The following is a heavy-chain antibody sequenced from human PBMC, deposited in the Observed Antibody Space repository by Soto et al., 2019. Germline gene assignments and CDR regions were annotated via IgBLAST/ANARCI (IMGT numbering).Heavy chain of an antibody. D-gene: IGHD4-17*01. Sequence: PSETLSLTCTVSGGSISSYYWSWIRQPPGKGLEWIGYIYYSGSTNYNPSLKSRVTISVDTSKNQFSLKLSSVTAADTAVYYCATYGDYYHDAFDIWGQGTMVTVSS. CDR3: ATYGDYYHDAFDI. CDR2: IYYSGST. V-gene: IGHV4-59*08. CDR1: GGSISSYY. J-gene: IGHJ3*02.